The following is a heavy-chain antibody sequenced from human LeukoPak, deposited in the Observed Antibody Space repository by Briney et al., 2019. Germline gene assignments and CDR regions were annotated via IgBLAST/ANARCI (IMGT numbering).Heavy chain of an antibody. CDR2: IYYSGST. CDR1: GVSISSSSYY. CDR3: ARGLIPMVRGKGLDY. V-gene: IGHV4-39*07. Sequence: SETLSLTCTVSGVSISSSSYYWGWVRQPPGKGLEWIGSIYYSGSTYYNPSLKSRVTISVDTSKNQFSLKLSSVTAADTAVYYCARGLIPMVRGKGLDYWGQGTLVSVSS. D-gene: IGHD3-10*01. J-gene: IGHJ4*02.